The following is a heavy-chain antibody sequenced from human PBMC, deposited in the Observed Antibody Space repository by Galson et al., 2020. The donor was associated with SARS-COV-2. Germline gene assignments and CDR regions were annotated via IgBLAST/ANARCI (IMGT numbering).Heavy chain of an antibody. Sequence: GESLKISCAASGFTFSNYAMHWVRQAPGKGLEWVALISYDGSNKYYADSVKARFTISRDKSKNTLYLQMNSLRAEDTAVYSCTREGGSGTQPFYYFDYWGQGSLVTVYS. CDR3: TREGGSGTQPFYYFDY. J-gene: IGHJ4*02. V-gene: IGHV3-30*04. CDR2: ISYDGSNK. CDR1: GFTFSNYA. D-gene: IGHD3-10*01.